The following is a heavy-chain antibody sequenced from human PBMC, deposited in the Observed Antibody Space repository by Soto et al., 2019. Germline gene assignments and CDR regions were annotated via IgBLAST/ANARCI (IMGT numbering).Heavy chain of an antibody. D-gene: IGHD6-19*01. CDR3: ARGRIAVAGGMDV. Sequence: QVQLQQWGAGLLKPSETLSLTCAVYGGSFSGYYWSWIRQPPGKGLEWIGEINHSGSTNYNPSLKRRTTISVHTSNNQFSLKLSSVTAADTAVYYCARGRIAVAGGMDVWGQGTTVTVSS. CDR2: INHSGST. J-gene: IGHJ6*02. V-gene: IGHV4-34*01. CDR1: GGSFSGYY.